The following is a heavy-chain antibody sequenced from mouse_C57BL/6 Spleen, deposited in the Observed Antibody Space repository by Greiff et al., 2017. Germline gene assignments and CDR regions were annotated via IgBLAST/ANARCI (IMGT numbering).Heavy chain of an antibody. CDR2: IYPGDGDT. CDR1: GYAFSSSW. Sequence: VQLQQSGPELVKPGASVKISCKASGYAFSSSWMNWVKQRPGKGLEWIGRIYPGDGDTNSNGKFKGKATLTADKSSSTAYMQLSSLTAEDSAVYFCARGGTTVVEYFDYWGQGTTLTVSS. V-gene: IGHV1-82*01. J-gene: IGHJ2*01. CDR3: ARGGTTVVEYFDY. D-gene: IGHD1-1*01.